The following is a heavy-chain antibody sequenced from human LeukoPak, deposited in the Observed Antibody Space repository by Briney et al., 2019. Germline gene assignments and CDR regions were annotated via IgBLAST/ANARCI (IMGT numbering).Heavy chain of an antibody. J-gene: IGHJ4*02. CDR2: IYSDGSV. Sequence: SETLSLTCSVSGGSISSHYWSWLRQPAGKGLEWIGHIYSDGSVNYNPSVKSRVTMSVDTSKNQFSLKLYFVTAADTAVFYCARGPAASGYFDYWDQGTLVTVSS. CDR3: ARGPAASGYFDY. D-gene: IGHD6-13*01. CDR1: GGSISSHY. V-gene: IGHV4-4*07.